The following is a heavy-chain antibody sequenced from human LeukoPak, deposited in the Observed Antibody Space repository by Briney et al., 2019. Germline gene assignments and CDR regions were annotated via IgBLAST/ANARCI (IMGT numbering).Heavy chain of an antibody. Sequence: SVKVSCKASGGTFSSYAISWVRQAPGQGLEWMGRIIPILGIANYAQKFQGRVTITADKSTSTAYMELSSLRSEDTAVYYCARVRLGIAAAGSDYWGQGTLVTVSS. D-gene: IGHD6-13*01. CDR1: GGTFSSYA. CDR2: IIPILGIA. CDR3: ARVRLGIAAAGSDY. V-gene: IGHV1-69*04. J-gene: IGHJ4*02.